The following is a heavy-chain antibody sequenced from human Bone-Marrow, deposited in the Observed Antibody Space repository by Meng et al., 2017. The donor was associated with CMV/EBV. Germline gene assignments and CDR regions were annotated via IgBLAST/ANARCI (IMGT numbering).Heavy chain of an antibody. Sequence: GGSRRLSWAASGFTFSSYAMSWVRQAPGEGLEWVSSITSRSRSIYHADSVKGRFTISRDNAKNSRYLEMKSLRAEDTAVYYCARVRYYDSRGTQGDIDYWGQGTLVTVSS. J-gene: IGHJ4*02. V-gene: IGHV3-21*01. CDR3: ARVRYYDSRGTQGDIDY. CDR2: ITSRSRSI. CDR1: GFTFSSYA. D-gene: IGHD3-22*01.